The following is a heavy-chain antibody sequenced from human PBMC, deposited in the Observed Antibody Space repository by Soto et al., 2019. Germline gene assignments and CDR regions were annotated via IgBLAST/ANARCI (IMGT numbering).Heavy chain of an antibody. J-gene: IGHJ4*01. Sequence: QVQLQESGPGLVQPSQTLSLTCTVSGGSISSGGYYWSWIRQHPGTGLEWIGHISYSGSTYYNTSLESRVTIEGDTSRSQFSLILNSVTAADTAVYYCARGVLHWGQGTLVTVSS. CDR3: ARGVLH. CDR2: ISYSGST. CDR1: GGSISSGGYY. V-gene: IGHV4-31*03.